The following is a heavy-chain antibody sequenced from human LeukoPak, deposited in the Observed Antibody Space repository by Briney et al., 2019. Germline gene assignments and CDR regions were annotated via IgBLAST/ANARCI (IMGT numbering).Heavy chain of an antibody. V-gene: IGHV1-3*01. CDR3: ARDHWRELTFDY. Sequence: GSVKVSCKASGYTFTSYGISWVRRAPGQGLEWMGCINADNGNTKYSQKFKGRVTITRDTSANTLYMELSSLRSEDTAVYYCARDHWRELTFDYWGQGTLVTV. CDR1: GYTFTSYG. D-gene: IGHD1-26*01. J-gene: IGHJ4*02. CDR2: INADNGNT.